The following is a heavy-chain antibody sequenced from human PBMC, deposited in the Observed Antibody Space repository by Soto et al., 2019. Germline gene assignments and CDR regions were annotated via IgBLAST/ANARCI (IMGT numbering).Heavy chain of an antibody. CDR1: GYTFTSYD. D-gene: IGHD6-19*01. CDR3: ARGIAVAGMYYYYGMDV. CDR2: MNPNSGNT. V-gene: IGHV1-8*01. J-gene: IGHJ6*02. Sequence: QVQLVQSGAEVKKPGASVKVSCKASGYTFTSYDINWVRQATGQGLEWMGWMNPNSGNTGYAQKFQGRVTMTRNTSISTAYMELSSLRSEDTAVYYCARGIAVAGMYYYYGMDVWGQGPTVTVSS.